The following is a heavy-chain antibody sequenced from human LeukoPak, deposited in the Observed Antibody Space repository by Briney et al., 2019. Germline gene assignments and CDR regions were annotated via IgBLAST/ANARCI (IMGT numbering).Heavy chain of an antibody. J-gene: IGHJ4*02. Sequence: PGGSLRLSCAASGFXVSSNYISWVRQAPGKGLEWVSVIYSGGSTYYADSVKGRFTISRDNSKNTLYLQMNSLRAEDTAVYYCARYGSSGSNFDYWGQGTLVTVSS. CDR2: IYSGGST. CDR3: ARYGSSGSNFDY. V-gene: IGHV3-53*01. CDR1: GFXVSSNY. D-gene: IGHD6-19*01.